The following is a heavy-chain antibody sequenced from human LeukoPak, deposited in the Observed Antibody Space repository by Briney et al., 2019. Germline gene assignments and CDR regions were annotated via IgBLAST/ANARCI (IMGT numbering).Heavy chain of an antibody. Sequence: SETLSLTCAVYGGSFSGYYWSWIRQPPGKGLEWIGEINHSGSTNYSPSLKSRVTISVDTSKNQFSLKLSSVTAADTAVYYCARRTTGHYYYYYMDVWGKGTTVTVSS. CDR1: GGSFSGYY. CDR3: ARRTTGHYYYYYMDV. V-gene: IGHV4-34*01. D-gene: IGHD4-11*01. J-gene: IGHJ6*03. CDR2: INHSGST.